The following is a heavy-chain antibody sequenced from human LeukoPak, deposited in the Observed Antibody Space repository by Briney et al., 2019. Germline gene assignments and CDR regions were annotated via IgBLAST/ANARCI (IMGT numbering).Heavy chain of an antibody. D-gene: IGHD6-13*01. CDR1: GYTFTGYY. V-gene: IGHV1-2*02. J-gene: IGHJ6*03. Sequence: ASVKVSCRASGYTFTGYYMRWVRQAPGQGLEWMGWINPNSGGTNYAQKFQGRVTMTMDTSISTAYMELSRLRSDDTAVYYCARGEAASTYYYYYYMDVWGKGTTVTVSS. CDR2: INPNSGGT. CDR3: ARGEAASTYYYYYYMDV.